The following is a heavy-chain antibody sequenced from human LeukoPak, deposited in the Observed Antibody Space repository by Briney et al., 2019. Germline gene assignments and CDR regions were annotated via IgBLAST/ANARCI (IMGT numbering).Heavy chain of an antibody. CDR2: ISGSGGRT. Sequence: GGSLRLSCAASGFTFSSYAMRWVRQAPGKGLEGFSTISGSGGRTYFTDSVKGGFTISRDNSKNTLYLQINSLGAEATAVYYCAKHQQIYGDSLMDVWGQGTTVTVSS. D-gene: IGHD4-17*01. CDR3: AKHQQIYGDSLMDV. J-gene: IGHJ6*02. V-gene: IGHV3-23*01. CDR1: GFTFSSYA.